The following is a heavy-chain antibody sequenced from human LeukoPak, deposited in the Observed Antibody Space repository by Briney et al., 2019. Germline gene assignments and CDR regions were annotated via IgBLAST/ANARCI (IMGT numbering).Heavy chain of an antibody. Sequence: GGSLRLSCAASGFTFSSYAVSWVRQAPGKGLEWVSAISGGGGSTYYADSVKGRFTISRDNSKNTLYLQMNSLRAEDTAVYYCAKGSRTVSYYYYYGMDVWGQGTTVTVSS. J-gene: IGHJ6*02. CDR3: AKGSRTVSYYYYYGMDV. CDR2: ISGGGGST. D-gene: IGHD4-11*01. V-gene: IGHV3-23*01. CDR1: GFTFSSYA.